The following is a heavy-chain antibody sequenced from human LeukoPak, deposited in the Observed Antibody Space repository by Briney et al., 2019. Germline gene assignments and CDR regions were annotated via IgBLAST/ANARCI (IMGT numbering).Heavy chain of an antibody. CDR2: IYYSGNT. J-gene: IGHJ3*02. V-gene: IGHV4-31*03. D-gene: IGHD4-23*01. CDR1: GGSISSGGYY. Sequence: SQTLSLTCTVSGGSISSGGYYWSWIRQLPGKGLEWIGYIYYSGNTYYNPSLKSRVTISVDTSKNQFSLKLSSVTAADTAVYYCARVYGGNVRSFDIWGQGTMVTVSS. CDR3: ARVYGGNVRSFDI.